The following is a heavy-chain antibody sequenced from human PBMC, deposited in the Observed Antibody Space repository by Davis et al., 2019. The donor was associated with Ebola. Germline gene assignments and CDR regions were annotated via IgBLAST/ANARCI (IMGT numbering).Heavy chain of an antibody. J-gene: IGHJ5*02. CDR2: TNNDGSST. CDR1: GFTFTDYW. Sequence: PGGSLRLSCAASGFTFTDYWMHWVRQAPGKGLVWVSRTNNDGSSTTYADSVKGRFTISRDNAKNTVYLEMNSLRAEDTAVYYCARDIRYFGWPTFDPWGQGTLVTVSS. D-gene: IGHD3-9*01. V-gene: IGHV3-74*01. CDR3: ARDIRYFGWPTFDP.